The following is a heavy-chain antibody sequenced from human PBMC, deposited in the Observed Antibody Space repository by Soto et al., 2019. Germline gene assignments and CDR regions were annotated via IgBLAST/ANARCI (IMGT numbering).Heavy chain of an antibody. V-gene: IGHV4-30-4*01. D-gene: IGHD2-2*01. CDR2: IYYSGST. CDR3: ARVNRHCTGTSCYAGWFDP. CDR1: GGSISSGDYY. Sequence: QVQLQESGPGLVKPSQTLSLTCTVSGGSISSGDYYWSWIRQPPGKGLECIGYIYYSGSTYYKPSLKRRVTISVDMSKNQFSLKLSSVTAADTAVYYCARVNRHCTGTSCYAGWFDPWGQGTLVTVSS. J-gene: IGHJ5*02.